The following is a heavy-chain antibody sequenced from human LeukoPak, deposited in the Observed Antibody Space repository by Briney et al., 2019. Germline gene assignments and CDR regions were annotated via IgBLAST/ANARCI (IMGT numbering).Heavy chain of an antibody. CDR1: GFTFGNYG. Sequence: PGRSLRLSCAVSGFTFGNYGMHWVRQAPGKGLEWVALISYDGSSEYYADSVKGRFTISRDNSKNTLYLQMNSLRAEDTAVYYCAKKMSITAASQVDYWGQGTLVTVSS. CDR2: ISYDGSSE. D-gene: IGHD1-20*01. V-gene: IGHV3-30*18. J-gene: IGHJ4*02. CDR3: AKKMSITAASQVDY.